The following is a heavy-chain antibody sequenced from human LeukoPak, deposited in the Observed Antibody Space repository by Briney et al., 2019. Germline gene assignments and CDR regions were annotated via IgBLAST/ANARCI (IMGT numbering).Heavy chain of an antibody. D-gene: IGHD3-10*01. J-gene: IGHJ4*02. CDR3: ARFRELLSNDY. Sequence: GASVKVSCKASGGTFSSYAISWVRQAPGQGLEWMGWINPNSGGTNYAQKFQGRVTMTRDTSISTAYMELSRLRSDDTAVYYCARFRELLSNDYWGQGTLVTVSS. CDR1: GGTFSSYA. CDR2: INPNSGGT. V-gene: IGHV1-2*02.